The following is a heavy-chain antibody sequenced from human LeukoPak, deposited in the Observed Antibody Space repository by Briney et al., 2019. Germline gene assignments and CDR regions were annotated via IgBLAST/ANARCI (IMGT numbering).Heavy chain of an antibody. CDR2: IIPIFGTA. CDR3: AKRAGPAALYDYYYMDV. J-gene: IGHJ6*03. CDR1: GGTFSSYA. V-gene: IGHV1-69*13. D-gene: IGHD2-2*01. Sequence: SVKVSCKASGGTFSSYAISWVRQAPGQGLEWMGGIIPIFGTANYAQKFQGRVTITADESTSTAYMELSSLRSEDTAVYYCAKRAGPAALYDYYYMDVWGKGTTVTVSS.